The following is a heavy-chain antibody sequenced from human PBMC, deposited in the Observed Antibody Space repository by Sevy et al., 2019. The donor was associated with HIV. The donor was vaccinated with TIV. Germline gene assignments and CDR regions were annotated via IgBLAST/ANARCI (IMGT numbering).Heavy chain of an antibody. CDR1: SGSISSYY. D-gene: IGHD3-3*01. Sequence: SETLSLTCTVSSGSISSYYYNWIRQPTGKGLEWIGRIYTSGRTTYNPSLKSRVTMSIDTSKNQFSLNMRSVTAADTAVYYCASLDGAWGQGTLVTVSS. J-gene: IGHJ5*02. CDR3: ASLDGA. V-gene: IGHV4-4*07. CDR2: IYTSGRT.